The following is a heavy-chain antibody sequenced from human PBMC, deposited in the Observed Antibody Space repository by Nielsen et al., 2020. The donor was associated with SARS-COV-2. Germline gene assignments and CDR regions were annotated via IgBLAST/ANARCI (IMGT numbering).Heavy chain of an antibody. J-gene: IGHJ4*02. CDR1: GFTFSSYA. Sequence: GESLKISCAASGFTFSSYAMSWVRQAPGKGLEWVSAISGSGGSTYYADSVKGRFTISRDNSKNTLYLQMNSLRAEDTAVYYCARVVAGVAGTLDYWGQGTLVTVSS. D-gene: IGHD6-19*01. CDR2: ISGSGGST. CDR3: ARVVAGVAGTLDY. V-gene: IGHV3-23*01.